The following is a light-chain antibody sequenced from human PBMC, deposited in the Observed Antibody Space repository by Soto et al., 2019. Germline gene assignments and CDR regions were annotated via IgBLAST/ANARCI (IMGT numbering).Light chain of an antibody. J-gene: IGLJ2*01. Sequence: QSALTQPASVSGSPGQSITISCTGTSSDVGGYNYVSWYQQHPGKAPKLMTYGVTNRPSGVSSRFSGSKSGNTASLTISGLQAEDEADYYCSSYTTSTTLSAVFGGGTKLTVL. CDR3: SSYTTSTTLSAV. CDR1: SSDVGGYNY. CDR2: GVT. V-gene: IGLV2-14*01.